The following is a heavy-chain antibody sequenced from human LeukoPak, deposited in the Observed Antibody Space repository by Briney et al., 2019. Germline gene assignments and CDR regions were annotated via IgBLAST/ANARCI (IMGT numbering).Heavy chain of an antibody. J-gene: IGHJ5*02. V-gene: IGHV5-51*01. CDR3: ARQEYCGGGSCYTWFDP. D-gene: IGHD2-15*01. CDR1: GYSINNYW. Sequence: GESPKISCKGSGYSINNYWIGWVRQMPGKGLEWMGIIYPADSDIRYSPSFQGQVTISADKSISTAYLQWSSLKASDTAMYYCARQEYCGGGSCYTWFDPWGQGTLVTVSS. CDR2: IYPADSDI.